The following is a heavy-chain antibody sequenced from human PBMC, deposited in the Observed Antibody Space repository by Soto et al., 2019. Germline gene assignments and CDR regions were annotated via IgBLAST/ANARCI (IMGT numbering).Heavy chain of an antibody. J-gene: IGHJ3*02. CDR3: AKDREDIGMVDAFDI. V-gene: IGHV3-23*01. Sequence: EVHLLESGGGFVQPGGSLRLSCAASGFTFSTYAMTWVRQGPGKGLEYLADINGSGGTTYYPDAVKGRFTISRDNANNTRYMQMNSLRAEDTAVYYCAKDREDIGMVDAFDIGGKGTMVAFSA. CDR1: GFTFSTYA. D-gene: IGHD2-15*01. CDR2: INGSGGTT.